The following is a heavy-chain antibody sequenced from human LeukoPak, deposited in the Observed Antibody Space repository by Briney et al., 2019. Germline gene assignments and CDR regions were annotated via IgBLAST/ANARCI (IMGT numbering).Heavy chain of an antibody. V-gene: IGHV3-33*06. J-gene: IGHJ4*02. D-gene: IGHD6-13*01. CDR3: AKQVASSWYFDY. CDR1: GFTFSSYG. Sequence: GGSLRLSCAASGFTFSSYGMHWVRQAPGKGLEWVAVIWYDGSNKYYADSVKGRFTISRDNSKNTLYLQMNSLRAEDTAVYYCAKQVASSWYFDYWGPGTLVTVSS. CDR2: IWYDGSNK.